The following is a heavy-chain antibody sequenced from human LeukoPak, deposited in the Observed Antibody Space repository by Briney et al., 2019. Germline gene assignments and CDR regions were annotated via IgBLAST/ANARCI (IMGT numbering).Heavy chain of an antibody. Sequence: GGSLRLSCAASGFIFNSYAMHWVRQAPGRGLEYVSAISSNGGSTYYANSVKGRFTISRDNSKNTLYLQMGSLRAEDMAVYYCTRGPGYDYAWGSYRADYWGQGTLVTVSS. CDR2: ISSNGGST. D-gene: IGHD3-16*02. J-gene: IGHJ4*02. CDR3: TRGPGYDYAWGSYRADY. CDR1: GFIFNSYA. V-gene: IGHV3-64*01.